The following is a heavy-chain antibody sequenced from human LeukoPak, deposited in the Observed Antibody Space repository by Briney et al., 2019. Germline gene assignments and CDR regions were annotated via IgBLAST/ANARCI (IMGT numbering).Heavy chain of an antibody. CDR3: AMGRDGYNLDAFDI. Sequence: HTGGSLRLSCAASGFTFSSYAMSWVRQAPGKGLEWVSAISGSGSTIYYADSVKGRFTISRDNAKNSLYLQMNSLRAEDTAVYYCAMGRDGYNLDAFDIWGQGTMVTVSS. J-gene: IGHJ3*02. CDR1: GFTFSSYA. CDR2: ISGSGSTI. D-gene: IGHD5-24*01. V-gene: IGHV3-23*01.